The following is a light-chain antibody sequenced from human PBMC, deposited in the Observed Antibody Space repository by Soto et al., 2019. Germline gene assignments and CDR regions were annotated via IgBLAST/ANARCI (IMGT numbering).Light chain of an antibody. CDR1: SSDIGGYEH. V-gene: IGLV2-11*01. J-gene: IGLJ1*01. Sequence: QSALTQPPSVSGSPGQSVTISCTGTSSDIGGYEHVSWYQQHPGNAPKFMIYDVNKRPSGVPDRFSGSKSGNKASLTISGLQAEDEADYFCCSYAGSYTYVFGTGTKLTVL. CDR3: CSYAGSYTYV. CDR2: DVN.